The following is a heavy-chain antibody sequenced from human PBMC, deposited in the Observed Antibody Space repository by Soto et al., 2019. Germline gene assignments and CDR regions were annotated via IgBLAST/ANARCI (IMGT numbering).Heavy chain of an antibody. CDR1: GFTFSSYS. Sequence: GGSLRLSCAASGFTFSSYSMNWVRQAPGKGLEWVSSISSCSSYIYYADSVKGRFTISRDNAKNSLYLQMNSLRAEDTAVYYSARGNVLRFFGWFPTYGMDVLGPGTTVTVSS. J-gene: IGHJ6*02. D-gene: IGHD3-3*01. CDR2: ISSCSSYI. V-gene: IGHV3-21*01. CDR3: ARGNVLRFFGWFPTYGMDV.